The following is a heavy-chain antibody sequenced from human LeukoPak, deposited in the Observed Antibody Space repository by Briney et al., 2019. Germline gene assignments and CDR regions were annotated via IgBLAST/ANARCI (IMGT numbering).Heavy chain of an antibody. CDR1: ELTLSSNY. D-gene: IGHD2-15*01. CDR3: ARRAGSYSHSYDY. Sequence: GGSLRLSCAASELTLSSNYMSWIRQAPGRGLGWVSFIYSGGSTYYADSVRGRFIISRDNSKNTLYLQMNSLRAEDTAVYYCARRAGSYSHSYDYWGQGTLVTVSS. CDR2: IYSGGST. V-gene: IGHV3-53*01. J-gene: IGHJ4*02.